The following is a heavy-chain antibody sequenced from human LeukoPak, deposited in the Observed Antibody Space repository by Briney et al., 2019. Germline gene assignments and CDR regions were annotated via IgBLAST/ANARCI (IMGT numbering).Heavy chain of an antibody. D-gene: IGHD6-19*01. Sequence: SETLSLTCTVSGGSILTSSYYWGWIRQPPGKGLEWIGSIYYIGSTSYNPSLKSRVTISVDTSKNQFSLKLRSVTAADTAVYYCAREPLRRYSSGNRFDYWGQGTLVTVSS. V-gene: IGHV4-39*07. J-gene: IGHJ4*02. CDR2: IYYIGST. CDR1: GGSILTSSYY. CDR3: AREPLRRYSSGNRFDY.